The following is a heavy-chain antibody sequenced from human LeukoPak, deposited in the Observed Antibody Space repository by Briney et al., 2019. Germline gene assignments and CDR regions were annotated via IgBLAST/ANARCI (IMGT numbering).Heavy chain of an antibody. CDR2: INHSGST. D-gene: IGHD4-17*01. J-gene: IGHJ4*02. V-gene: IGHV4-34*01. CDR3: AGSYYADFGSTYSLDY. CDR1: GGSFSGYY. Sequence: SETLSLTCAVYGGSFSGYYWSWIRQPPGKGLEWIGEINHSGSTNYNPSLKSRVTISVDTSKNQFSLKLSSVTAADTAVYYCAGSYYADFGSTYSLDYWGQGTLVTVSS.